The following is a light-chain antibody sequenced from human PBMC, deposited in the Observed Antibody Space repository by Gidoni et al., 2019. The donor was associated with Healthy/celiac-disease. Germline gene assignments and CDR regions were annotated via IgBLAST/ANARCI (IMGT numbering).Light chain of an antibody. CDR2: AAS. Sequence: DIQLTQSPSFLSASVGDRVTITCRASQGISSDLAWYQQKPGKAPKLLIYAASILQSGVPSRFSGSGYGTEFTLKISSLQPEDFATYYCQQLNSYPRRYTFXXXTKLEIK. CDR3: QQLNSYPRRYT. CDR1: QGISSD. J-gene: IGKJ2*01. V-gene: IGKV1-9*01.